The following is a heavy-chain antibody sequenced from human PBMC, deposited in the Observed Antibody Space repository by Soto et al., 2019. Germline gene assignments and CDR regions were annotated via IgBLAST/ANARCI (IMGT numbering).Heavy chain of an antibody. CDR2: NDRVGTGT. CDR3: KYVIDY. V-gene: IGHV3-74*01. J-gene: IGHJ4*02. Sequence: GSLRLSCASSGFAFTNYWMQWVRHVPGKGLVWVPSNDRVGTGTTYADCVRGRFTISRDNAGNTLYLQMTRLRAEDTDVYYCKYVIDYWGQGTPVTVSS. D-gene: IGHD3-16*01. CDR1: GFAFTNYW.